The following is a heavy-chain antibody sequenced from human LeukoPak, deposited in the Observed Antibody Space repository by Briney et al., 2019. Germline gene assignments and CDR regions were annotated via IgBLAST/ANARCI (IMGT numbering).Heavy chain of an antibody. V-gene: IGHV4-61*08. J-gene: IGHJ4*02. D-gene: IGHD2-15*01. CDR1: GGSISSGGYY. CDR3: ARDCSGGSCYDY. Sequence: SETLSLTCTVSGGSISSGGYYWSWIRQPPGKGLEWIGYIYYSGSTNYNPSLKSRVTISVDTSKNQFSLKLSSVTAADTAVYYYARDCSGGSCYDYWGQGTLVTVSS. CDR2: IYYSGST.